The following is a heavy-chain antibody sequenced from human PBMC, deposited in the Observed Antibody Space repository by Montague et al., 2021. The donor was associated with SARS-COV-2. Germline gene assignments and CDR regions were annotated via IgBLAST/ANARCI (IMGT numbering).Heavy chain of an antibody. CDR3: ARSYGVYRDSYFDY. J-gene: IGHJ4*02. V-gene: IGHV2-70*01. D-gene: IGHD4-17*01. CDR2: IDWDEDQ. CDR1: GFSLNTSGTC. Sequence: PALVKPTQTLTLTCTFSGFSLNTSGTCVSWIRQPPGKALEWLALIDWDEDQYYSTSLKTRLTISKDTSKNQVVLTMTNMDPIDTATYYCARSYGVYRDSYFDYWGQGTLVTVSS.